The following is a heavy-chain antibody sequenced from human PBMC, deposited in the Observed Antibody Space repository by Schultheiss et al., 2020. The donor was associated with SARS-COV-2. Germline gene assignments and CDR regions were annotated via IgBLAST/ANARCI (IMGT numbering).Heavy chain of an antibody. V-gene: IGHV3-48*03. CDR2: ISSSGSTI. CDR3: ARDSLGEDV. D-gene: IGHD3-16*01. J-gene: IGHJ6*02. CDR1: GFTFSSYA. Sequence: GESLKISCAASGFTFSSYAMSWVRQAPGKGLEWVSYISSSGSTIYYADSVKGRFTISRDNAKNSLYLQMNSLRAEDTAVYYCARDSLGEDVWGQGTTVTVSS.